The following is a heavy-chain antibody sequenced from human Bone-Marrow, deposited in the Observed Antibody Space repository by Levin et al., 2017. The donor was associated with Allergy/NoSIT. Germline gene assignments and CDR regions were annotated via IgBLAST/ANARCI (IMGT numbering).Heavy chain of an antibody. J-gene: IGHJ6*02. D-gene: IGHD6-13*01. CDR3: ATDAGIRGGNGSSWARNGGGMDV. CDR2: FDPEDGET. V-gene: IGHV1-24*01. CDR1: GYTLTELS. Sequence: GESLKISCKVSGYTLTELSMHWVRQAPGKGLEWMGGFDPEDGETIYAQKFQGRVTMTEDTSTDTAYMELSSLRSEDTAVYYCATDAGIRGGNGSSWARNGGGMDVWGQGTTVTVSS.